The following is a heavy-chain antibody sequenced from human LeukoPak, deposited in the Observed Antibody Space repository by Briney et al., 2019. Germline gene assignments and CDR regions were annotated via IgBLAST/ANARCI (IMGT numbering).Heavy chain of an antibody. CDR2: ISAYNGNT. V-gene: IGHV1-18*01. CDR3: ARDSRTYYGFWSGYSSTLYFDY. Sequence: ASVKVSCKASGYTFTSYGISWVRQAPGQGLEWMGWISAYNGNTNYAQKLQGRVTMTTDTSTSTAYMELRSLRSDDTAVYYCARDSRTYYGFWSGYSSTLYFDYWGQGTLVTVSS. D-gene: IGHD3-3*01. J-gene: IGHJ4*02. CDR1: GYTFTSYG.